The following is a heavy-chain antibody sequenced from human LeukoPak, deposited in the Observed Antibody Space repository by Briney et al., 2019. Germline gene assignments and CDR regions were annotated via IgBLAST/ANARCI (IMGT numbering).Heavy chain of an antibody. V-gene: IGHV1/OR15-1*04. D-gene: IGHD1-1*01. J-gene: IGHJ4*02. Sequence: ASVKVSCKASGYIFTDYYMHWVRQAPGQELGWMGRINPNSGGTNYAQKFQGRVTITTDESTSTAYMELSSLRSEDTAVYYCAGVYNWNPRRYYFDYWGQGTLVTVSS. CDR2: INPNSGGT. CDR1: GYIFTDYY. CDR3: AGVYNWNPRRYYFDY.